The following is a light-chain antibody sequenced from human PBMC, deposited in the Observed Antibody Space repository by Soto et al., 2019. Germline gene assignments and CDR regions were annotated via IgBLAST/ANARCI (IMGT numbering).Light chain of an antibody. CDR1: QSVSNN. V-gene: IGKV3-15*01. Sequence: EIVVTQSPATLSVSPGERATLSCRASQSVSNNLAWYQQKPGQAPRLVTYGPSTRASGIPARFSGSGYGREFTLTISSLQSEDYGVYYCHQYDDWPPAFGQGTKVDI. CDR2: GPS. J-gene: IGKJ1*01. CDR3: HQYDDWPPA.